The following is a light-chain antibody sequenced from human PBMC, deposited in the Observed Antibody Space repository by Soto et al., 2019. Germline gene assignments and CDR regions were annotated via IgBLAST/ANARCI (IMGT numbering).Light chain of an antibody. J-gene: IGKJ5*01. Sequence: DIVMTQSPLSLPVTSGEPASISCRSSQSLLHRNGNNYLVWYLQKPGQSPQLLIYLGSNRASGVPGRCSGSGSLTDFTLKIRRGEAEDFWEDYCMDALRTPVTFGQGIRLESK. CDR3: MDALRTPVT. CDR1: QSLLHRNGNNY. V-gene: IGKV2-28*01. CDR2: LGS.